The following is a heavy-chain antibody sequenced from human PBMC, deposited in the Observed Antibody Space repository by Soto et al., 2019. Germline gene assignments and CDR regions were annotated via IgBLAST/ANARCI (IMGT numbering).Heavy chain of an antibody. CDR3: ARAGACTPPYYYGMDV. CDR2: ISYDGSNK. Sequence: GGSLRLSCAASGFTFSSYAMHWVRQAPGKGLEWVAVISYDGSNKYYADSVKGRFTISRDNSKNTLYLQMNSLRAEDTAVYYCARAGACTPPYYYGMDVWGQGTTVTVSS. V-gene: IGHV3-30-3*01. D-gene: IGHD1-26*01. CDR1: GFTFSSYA. J-gene: IGHJ6*02.